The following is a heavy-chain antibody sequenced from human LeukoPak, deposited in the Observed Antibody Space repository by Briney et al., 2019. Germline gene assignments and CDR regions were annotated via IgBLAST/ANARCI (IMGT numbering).Heavy chain of an antibody. CDR1: GGTFSSYA. CDR2: IIPIFGTA. D-gene: IGHD2-15*01. J-gene: IGHJ4*02. Sequence: SVKVSCKASGGTFSSYAISWVRQAPGQGLEWMGGIIPIFGTANYAQKFQGRVTITADESTTTAYMELSSLRSDDTAVYYCARVVAAHYFDYWGQGTLVTVSS. CDR3: ARVVAAHYFDY. V-gene: IGHV1-69*13.